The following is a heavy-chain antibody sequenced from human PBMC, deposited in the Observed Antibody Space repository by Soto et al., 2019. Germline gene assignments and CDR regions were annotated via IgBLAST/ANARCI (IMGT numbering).Heavy chain of an antibody. V-gene: IGHV1-8*01. J-gene: IGHJ6*03. CDR3: ARGPYVSDFWSGYRQFRYDYYYMDV. CDR2: MNPNSGNT. D-gene: IGHD3-3*01. Sequence: ASVKVSSKASGYTFTSYDINWVRQATGQGLEWMGWMNPNSGNTGYAQKFQGRVTMTRNTSISTAYMELSSLRSEDTAVYYCARGPYVSDFWSGYRQFRYDYYYMDVWGKGTTVTVSS. CDR1: GYTFTSYD.